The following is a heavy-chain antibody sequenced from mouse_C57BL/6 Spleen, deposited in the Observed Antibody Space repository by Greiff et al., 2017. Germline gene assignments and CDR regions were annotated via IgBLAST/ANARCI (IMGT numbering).Heavy chain of an antibody. CDR2: IYPRSGNT. J-gene: IGHJ2*01. CDR1: GYTFTSYG. CDR3: ARLIYYGNYVGY. D-gene: IGHD2-1*01. V-gene: IGHV1-81*01. Sequence: VKLQESGAELVRPGASVKLSCKASGYTFTSYGISWVKQRTGQGLEWIGEIYPRSGNTYYNEKFKGKATLTADKSSSTAYMALRGLTSEASAVYFCARLIYYGNYVGYWGQGATLTVSS.